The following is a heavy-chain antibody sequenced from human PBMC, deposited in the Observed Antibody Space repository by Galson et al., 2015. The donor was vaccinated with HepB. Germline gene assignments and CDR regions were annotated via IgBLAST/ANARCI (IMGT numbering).Heavy chain of an antibody. CDR1: GGSISSSSNY. J-gene: IGHJ5*02. V-gene: IGHV4-39*01. D-gene: IGHD6-19*01. Sequence: ETLSLTCTVSGGSISSSSNYWGWIRQPPGKGLEWIGSIYYSGSTYYNPSLKSRVTISVDTSKNQFSLKLSSVTAADAAVYYCATNGGWYIWFDPWGQGTLVTVSS. CDR3: ATNGGWYIWFDP. CDR2: IYYSGST.